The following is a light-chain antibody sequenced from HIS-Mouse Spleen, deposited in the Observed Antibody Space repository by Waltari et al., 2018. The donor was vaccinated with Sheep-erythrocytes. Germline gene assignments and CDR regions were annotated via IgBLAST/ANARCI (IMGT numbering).Light chain of an antibody. V-gene: IGKV1-8*01. CDR3: QQYYSFLT. CDR2: AAS. J-gene: IGKJ3*01. CDR1: QGISSY. Sequence: IRMTQSPSSFSASTGDRVTITCRASQGISSYLAWYQQKPGKAPKLLIYAASTLQSGVPSRFSGSGSGTDFTLTISCLQSEDFATYYCQQYYSFLTFGPGTKVDIK.